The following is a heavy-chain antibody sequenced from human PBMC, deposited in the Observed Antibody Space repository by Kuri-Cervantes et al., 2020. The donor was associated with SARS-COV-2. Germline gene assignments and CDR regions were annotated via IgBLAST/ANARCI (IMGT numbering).Heavy chain of an antibody. J-gene: IGHJ4*02. Sequence: GSLRLSCTVSGGSVSSGSYYWSWIRQPPGKGLEWIGYIYYSGGTNYNPSLKSRVTISVDTSKNQFSLKLSSVTAADTAVYYCAREHEYCSGGSCYGYWGQGTLVTVSS. D-gene: IGHD2-15*01. CDR2: IYYSGGT. V-gene: IGHV4-61*01. CDR3: AREHEYCSGGSCYGY. CDR1: GGSVSSGSYY.